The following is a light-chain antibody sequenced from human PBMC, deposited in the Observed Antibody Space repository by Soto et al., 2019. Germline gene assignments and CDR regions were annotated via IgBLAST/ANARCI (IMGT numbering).Light chain of an antibody. CDR1: QSISSW. CDR3: QHYNSYPYT. Sequence: DIQMTQSPSTLSASVGDRVTITCRASQSISSWLAWYQQKPGKAPKLLIYDASSLESGVPSRFSGSGSWTEFTLTILSLKPDDFATYDCQHYNSYPYTFGQGTKLEIK. J-gene: IGKJ2*01. CDR2: DAS. V-gene: IGKV1-5*01.